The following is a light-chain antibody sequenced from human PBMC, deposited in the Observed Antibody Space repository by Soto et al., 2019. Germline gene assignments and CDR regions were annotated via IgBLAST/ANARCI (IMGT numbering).Light chain of an antibody. CDR3: QSSDDTGNYYL. V-gene: IGLV3-25*02. Sequence: SYELTQTPSVSVSPGQTARITCSGDELSKQYVYWYQQKPGQAPVLVIYKDNGRASGIPERFSASSSGTTVTLTISGVRAEDEADYYCQSSDDTGNYYLFGTGTKVTVL. J-gene: IGLJ1*01. CDR1: ELSKQY. CDR2: KDN.